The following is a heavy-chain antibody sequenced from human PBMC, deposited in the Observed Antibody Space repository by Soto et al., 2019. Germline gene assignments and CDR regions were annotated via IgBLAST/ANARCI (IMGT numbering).Heavy chain of an antibody. J-gene: IGHJ5*02. CDR2: TYYRSKWNN. CDR3: ARDLSGYYDSSGYYWFDP. D-gene: IGHD3-22*01. CDR1: GDSVSSNRAA. V-gene: IGHV6-1*01. Sequence: SQTLSLTCAISGDSVSSNRAAWNWIRQSPSSGLEWLGRTYYRSKWNNDYAVSVKSRITINPDTSKNQFSLQLNSVTPEDTAVYYCARDLSGYYDSSGYYWFDPWGQGTLVTVSS.